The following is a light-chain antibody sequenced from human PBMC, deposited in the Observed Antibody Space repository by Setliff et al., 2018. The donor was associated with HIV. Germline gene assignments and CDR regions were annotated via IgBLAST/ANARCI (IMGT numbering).Light chain of an antibody. Sequence: QSVLTQAASVSGSPGQSITMSCTGTSRDVGGGSNYVSWFQQHPGKAPKLIIFDVNKRPSGVSDRFSASKSGNTASLTISGLQADDEADYYCCSFTSSSTYVFGTGTKVTVL. CDR2: DVN. CDR1: SRDVGGGSNY. CDR3: CSFTSSSTYV. V-gene: IGLV2-14*03. J-gene: IGLJ1*01.